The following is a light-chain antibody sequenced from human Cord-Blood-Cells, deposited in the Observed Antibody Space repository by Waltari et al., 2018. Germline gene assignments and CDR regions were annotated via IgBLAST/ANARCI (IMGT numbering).Light chain of an antibody. V-gene: IGLV2-14*01. CDR3: SSYTSSSVV. CDR2: DVS. CDR1: SSDVGGYNY. Sequence: QSALTQPASVSGSPGQSITISCTGTSSDVGGYNYASWYQQHPCKAPKLMIYDVSNRPSGVSNRFSGSKSGNTASLTISGLQAEDEADYYCSSYTSSSVVFGGGTKLTVL. J-gene: IGLJ2*01.